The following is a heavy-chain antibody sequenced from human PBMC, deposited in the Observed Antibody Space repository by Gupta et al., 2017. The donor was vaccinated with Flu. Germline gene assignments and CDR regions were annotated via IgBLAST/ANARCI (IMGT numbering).Heavy chain of an antibody. CDR2: ISSGHRTI. J-gene: IGHJ6*02. D-gene: IGHD1-26*01. Sequence: QVQLVESGGGLVKPGGSLRLSCAASGFNFHDYYMSWIRQAPGKGLEWVSYISSGHRTINYMQSVKGRFTISRDDAKKTLYLEMNSLRGEDTAIYYCARDRSGAFSNYGMDVWGQGTTVTVSS. CDR1: GFNFHDYY. CDR3: ARDRSGAFSNYGMDV. V-gene: IGHV3-11*01.